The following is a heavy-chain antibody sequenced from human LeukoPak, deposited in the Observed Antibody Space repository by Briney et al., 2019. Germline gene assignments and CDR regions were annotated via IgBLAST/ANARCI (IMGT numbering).Heavy chain of an antibody. CDR1: GGSISSYY. D-gene: IGHD2-2*02. CDR2: IYYSGST. CDR3: ARGLIVVVPAAITGWFDP. Sequence: SETLSLTCTASGGSISSYYWSWIRQPPGKGLEWIGYIYYSGSTNYNPSLKSRVTISVDTSKNQFSLKLSSVTAADTAVYYCARGLIVVVPAAITGWFDPWGQGTLVTVSS. V-gene: IGHV4-59*08. J-gene: IGHJ5*02.